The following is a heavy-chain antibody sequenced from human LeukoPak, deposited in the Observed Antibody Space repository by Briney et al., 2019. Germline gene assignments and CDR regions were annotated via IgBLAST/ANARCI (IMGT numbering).Heavy chain of an antibody. J-gene: IGHJ4*02. CDR1: GYTFTSNY. Sequence: GASVKVSCKASGYTFTSNYIHWVRQAPGQGLEWMGMIYPRDGSTSYAQKLQGRVTMTTDTSTSTAYMELRSLRSDDTAVYYCARAVGYSGSYYFDYWGQGTLVTVSS. V-gene: IGHV1-46*01. D-gene: IGHD1-26*01. CDR2: IYPRDGST. CDR3: ARAVGYSGSYYFDY.